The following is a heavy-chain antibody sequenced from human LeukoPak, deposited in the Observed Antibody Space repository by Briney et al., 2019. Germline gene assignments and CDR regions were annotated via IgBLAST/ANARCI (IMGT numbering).Heavy chain of an antibody. J-gene: IGHJ3*02. CDR2: IYHSGST. V-gene: IGHV4-38-2*01. Sequence: SETLSLTCAVSGSSIDSGYYWGWIRPPPGKGLEWIGYIYHSGSTYYNPSLKSRVTISVDTSKNQFSLKLSSVTAADTAVYYCARAPLGPDAFDIWGQGTMVIVSS. CDR3: ARAPLGPDAFDI. CDR1: GSSIDSGYY.